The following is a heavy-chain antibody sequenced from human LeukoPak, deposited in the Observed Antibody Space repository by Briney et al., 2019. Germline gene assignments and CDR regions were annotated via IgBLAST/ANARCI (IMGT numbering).Heavy chain of an antibody. D-gene: IGHD3-10*01. Sequence: SETLSLTCTVSGGSISSYYWSWIRQPPGKGLEWIGYIYYSGSTNYNPSLKSRVTISVDTSKKQFSLKLSSVTAADTAVYYCAKSDYYASGLDYWGQGTLVTVSS. CDR1: GGSISSYY. V-gene: IGHV4-59*08. CDR3: AKSDYYASGLDY. CDR2: IYYSGST. J-gene: IGHJ4*02.